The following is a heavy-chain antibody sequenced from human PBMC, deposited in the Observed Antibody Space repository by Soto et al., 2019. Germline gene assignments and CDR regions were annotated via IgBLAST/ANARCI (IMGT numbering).Heavy chain of an antibody. V-gene: IGHV3-33*08. Sequence: GGSLRLSCAASGFNFSSYAMSWVRQAPGKGLEWVAVIWYDGSNKYYADSVKGRFTISRDNSKNTLYLQMNRLRAEDTAVYYCARDAVDSSSWPSIDYWGQGTLVTVSS. D-gene: IGHD6-13*01. CDR1: GFNFSSYA. CDR3: ARDAVDSSSWPSIDY. J-gene: IGHJ4*02. CDR2: IWYDGSNK.